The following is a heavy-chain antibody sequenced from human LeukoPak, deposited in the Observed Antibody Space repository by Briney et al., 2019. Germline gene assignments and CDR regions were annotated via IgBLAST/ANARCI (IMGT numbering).Heavy chain of an antibody. CDR1: VDSISSYY. CDR3: ARGPFDY. CDR2: IYYSGIT. Sequence: PSETLSLTCTLSVDSISSYYWSWIRQPPGRGLEWIGYIYYSGITNYNPSLKSRVTISVDTPKNRFSLKLSSVTAADTAGYYCARGPFDYWGQGTLVTVSS. V-gene: IGHV4-59*01. J-gene: IGHJ4*02.